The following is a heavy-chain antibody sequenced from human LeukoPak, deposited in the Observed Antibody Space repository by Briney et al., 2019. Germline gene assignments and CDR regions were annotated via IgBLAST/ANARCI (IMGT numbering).Heavy chain of an antibody. J-gene: IGHJ4*02. D-gene: IGHD3-22*01. Sequence: SETLSLTCTVSGGSISSYYWGWIRQPPGKGLEWIGSIYYSGSTYYNPSLKSRVTISVDTSKNQFSLKLSSVTAADTAVYYCARIGGSGYYYEFDYWGQGTLVTVSS. CDR1: GGSISSYY. V-gene: IGHV4-39*01. CDR2: IYYSGST. CDR3: ARIGGSGYYYEFDY.